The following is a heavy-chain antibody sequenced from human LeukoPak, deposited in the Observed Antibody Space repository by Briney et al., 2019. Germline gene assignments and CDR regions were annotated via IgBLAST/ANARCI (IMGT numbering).Heavy chain of an antibody. CDR2: ISYDGSNK. Sequence: GRSLRLSCAASGFTFSSYAMHWVRQAPGKGLEWVAVISYDGSNKYYADSVKGRFTISRDNSKNTLYLQMNSLRAEDTAVYYCARAQGPGYSSSWYYFQHWGQGTLVTVSS. V-gene: IGHV3-30-3*01. D-gene: IGHD6-13*01. J-gene: IGHJ1*01. CDR3: ARAQGPGYSSSWYYFQH. CDR1: GFTFSSYA.